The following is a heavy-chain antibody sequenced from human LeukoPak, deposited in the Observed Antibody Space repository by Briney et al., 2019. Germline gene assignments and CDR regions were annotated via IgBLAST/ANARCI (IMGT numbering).Heavy chain of an antibody. CDR3: AGQASRWFDP. CDR1: GGSINSSSYY. CDR2: IYYSGST. V-gene: IGHV4-39*01. Sequence: SAILSLTCTASGGSINSSSYYWGWIRQPPGKGLEWIESIYYSGSTYYYSSLKSRVTVSMATSKDQFHLKLRSVTAADTDVYFWAGQASRWFDPWGQGTLVTVSS. J-gene: IGHJ5*02.